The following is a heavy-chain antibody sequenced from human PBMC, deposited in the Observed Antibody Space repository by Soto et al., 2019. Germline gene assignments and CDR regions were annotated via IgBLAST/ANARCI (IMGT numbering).Heavy chain of an antibody. CDR2: IYWSDDK. D-gene: IGHD2-15*01. J-gene: IGHJ3*02. Sequence: QITLKESGPTLVKPTQTLTLTCTFSGFSLSTSGVGVGWIRQPPGKALEWLALIYWSDDKRYSPSLKSRLTIPKDTSKNQVVLTMTNMDPVDTATYYCTRGCSGGSCYFRGAFDIWGQGTMVTVSS. V-gene: IGHV2-5*01. CDR3: TRGCSGGSCYFRGAFDI. CDR1: GFSLSTSGVG.